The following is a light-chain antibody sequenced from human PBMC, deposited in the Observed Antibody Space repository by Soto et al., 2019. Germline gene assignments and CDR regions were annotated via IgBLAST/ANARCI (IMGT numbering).Light chain of an antibody. CDR2: GVS. J-gene: IGKJ1*01. Sequence: EIVLTQSPGTLSLTQGERATLSCRASQSLGSSYLAWYQQKPGQAPRLLIYGVSSRATGIPDRFSGSGSGTDFTLTISRLEPEDFAMYYCQQYGGSPRAFGQGTEVEIK. CDR1: QSLGSSY. CDR3: QQYGGSPRA. V-gene: IGKV3-20*01.